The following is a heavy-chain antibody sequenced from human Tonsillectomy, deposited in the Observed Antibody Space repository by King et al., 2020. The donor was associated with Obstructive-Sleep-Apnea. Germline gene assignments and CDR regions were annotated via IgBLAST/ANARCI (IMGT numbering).Heavy chain of an antibody. V-gene: IGHV1-69*01. D-gene: IGHD6-19*01. Sequence: QLVQSGAEVKKPGSSVKVSCKASGGTFSSYAISWVRQAPGQGLEWMGGIIPIFGTANYAQKFQGRVTITADESTSTAYMELSSLRSEDTAVYYWARETRLGIAVAGNWFDPWGQGTLVTVSS. CDR3: ARETRLGIAVAGNWFDP. CDR1: GGTFSSYA. J-gene: IGHJ5*02. CDR2: IIPIFGTA.